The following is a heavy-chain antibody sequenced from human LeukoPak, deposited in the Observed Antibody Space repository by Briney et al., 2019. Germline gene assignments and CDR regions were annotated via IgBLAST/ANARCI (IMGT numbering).Heavy chain of an antibody. Sequence: ASVKVSCKASGYTFTSYDINWVRQATGQGLEWMGWMNPNSGNTGYAQKFQGRVTMTRNTSISTAYMELSSLRSEDTAVYYCARGTVVTPLLYYYYYMDVWGKGTTVTVSS. CDR2: MNPNSGNT. D-gene: IGHD3-10*01. CDR3: ARGTVVTPLLYYYYYMDV. CDR1: GYTFTSYD. J-gene: IGHJ6*03. V-gene: IGHV1-8*01.